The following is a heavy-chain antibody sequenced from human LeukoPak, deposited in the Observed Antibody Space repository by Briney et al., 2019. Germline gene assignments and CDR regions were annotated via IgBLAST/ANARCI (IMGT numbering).Heavy chain of an antibody. Sequence: ASVKVSCKASGGTFSSYAISWVRQAPGQGRECMGRIIPILGIANYAQKFQGRVTITADKSTSTAYMELSSLRSEDTAVYYCARDPPSGYSSGWYDFDYWGQGTLVTVSS. V-gene: IGHV1-69*04. CDR3: ARDPPSGYSSGWYDFDY. D-gene: IGHD6-19*01. CDR2: IIPILGIA. J-gene: IGHJ4*02. CDR1: GGTFSSYA.